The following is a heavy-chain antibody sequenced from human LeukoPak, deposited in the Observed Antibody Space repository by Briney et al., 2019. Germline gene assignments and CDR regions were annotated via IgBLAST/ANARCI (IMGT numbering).Heavy chain of an antibody. D-gene: IGHD3-22*01. CDR1: GFTFDDYA. V-gene: IGHV3-43D*04. CDR3: ANLSYDSSGSGFVDDY. Sequence: GGSLRLSCAASGFTFDDYAMNWVRQAPGKGLEWVSLISWGGGSTYYADSVKGRFTISRDNSKNSLYLHMHILRAEDTALYYCANLSYDSSGSGFVDDYWGQGTLVTVSS. CDR2: ISWGGGST. J-gene: IGHJ4*02.